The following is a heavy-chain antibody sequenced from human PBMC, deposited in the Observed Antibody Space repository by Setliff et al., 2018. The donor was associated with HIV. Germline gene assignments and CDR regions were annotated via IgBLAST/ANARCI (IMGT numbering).Heavy chain of an antibody. Sequence: ASVKVSCKASGGSFSSYATNWVRQAPGQGLEWMGGITPIFGTANIAQKFQGRVTMTRNTSISTAYMELSSLRSEDTAMYYCARVLRGSSGWYGYYYMDVWGKGTTVTVSS. CDR2: ITPIFGTA. J-gene: IGHJ6*03. CDR3: ARVLRGSSGWYGYYYMDV. V-gene: IGHV1-69*05. CDR1: GGSFSSYA. D-gene: IGHD6-19*01.